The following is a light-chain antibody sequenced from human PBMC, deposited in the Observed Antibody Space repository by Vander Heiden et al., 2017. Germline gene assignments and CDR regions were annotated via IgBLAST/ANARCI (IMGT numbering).Light chain of an antibody. CDR1: QSLLHSNGETR. V-gene: IGKV2D-29*01. Sequence: IVMTQTPLSLSVTPGQPASISCKSSQSLLHSNGETRLYWYLQKPGQAPQNLIYEVSKRFSGVPDRFSGSGSGTDFTLKISRVEAEDVGVYYCRQNKQLPHTFGQGTRVEIK. CDR3: RQNKQLPHT. CDR2: EVS. J-gene: IGKJ1*01.